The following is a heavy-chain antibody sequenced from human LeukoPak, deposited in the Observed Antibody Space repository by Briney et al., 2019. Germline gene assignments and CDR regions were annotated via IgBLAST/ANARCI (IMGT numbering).Heavy chain of an antibody. J-gene: IGHJ4*02. Sequence: PSETLSLTCTVSGYSISSGYYWGWIRQPPGKGLEWIGSIYHSGSTYYNPSLKSRVTISVDTSKNQFSLKLSSVTAADTAVYYCASDGSGSYYNAGCWGQGTLVTVSS. CDR2: IYHSGST. V-gene: IGHV4-38-2*02. D-gene: IGHD3-10*01. CDR1: GYSISSGYY. CDR3: ASDGSGSYYNAGC.